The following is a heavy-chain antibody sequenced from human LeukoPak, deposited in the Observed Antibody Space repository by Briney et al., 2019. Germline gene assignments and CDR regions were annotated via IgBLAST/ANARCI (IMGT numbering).Heavy chain of an antibody. J-gene: IGHJ4*02. CDR2: IYYSGST. CDR3: ARHARKRLTSNWDF. Sequence: SETLSPTCTVSGGSISSYYWSWIRQPPGKGLEWIGYIYYSGSTNYNPSLKSRVIISLDTSKNQFSLRLSSVTAADTAVYYCARHARKRLTSNWDFWGQGTLVTVSS. V-gene: IGHV4-59*08. CDR1: GGSISSYY. D-gene: IGHD2-21*02.